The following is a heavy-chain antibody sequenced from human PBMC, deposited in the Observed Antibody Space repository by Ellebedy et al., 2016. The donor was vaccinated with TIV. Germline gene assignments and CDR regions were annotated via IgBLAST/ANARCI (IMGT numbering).Heavy chain of an antibody. CDR1: AFTFDDHA. CDR2: INWNSGRI. Sequence: SLKISCAASAFTFDDHAMHWVRQAPGKGLEWVSGINWNSGRIEYADSVKGRFTISRDNAKNSLYLQMNSLRPEDTALYYCVKSIGVTVMGAAGFDYWGQGTLVTVSS. D-gene: IGHD4-17*01. CDR3: VKSIGVTVMGAAGFDY. V-gene: IGHV3-9*01. J-gene: IGHJ4*02.